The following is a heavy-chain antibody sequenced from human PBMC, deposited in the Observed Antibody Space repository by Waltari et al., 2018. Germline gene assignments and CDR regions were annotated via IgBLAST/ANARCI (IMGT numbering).Heavy chain of an antibody. Sequence: KESGPTLVKPTQTLTLTCTFSGFSLSTSGVGVGWIRQPPGKGLEWIGSIYYSGSTYYNPSLKSRVTISVDTSKNQFSLKLSSVTAADTAVYYCARRTAVAGFDYWGQGTLVTVSS. CDR1: GFSLSTSGVG. CDR2: IYYSGST. J-gene: IGHJ4*02. V-gene: IGHV4-39*07. CDR3: ARRTAVAGFDY. D-gene: IGHD6-19*01.